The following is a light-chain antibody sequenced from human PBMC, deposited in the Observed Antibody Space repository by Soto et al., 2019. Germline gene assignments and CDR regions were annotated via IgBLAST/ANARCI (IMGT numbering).Light chain of an antibody. Sequence: QSALTQPASVSGSPGQSITISCTGTSSDVGGYNYVSWYQQHPGKAPKLMIYDVSNRPSGVSNRFSGSKSANTASLTISGLQAEDEADYYCSSYTSSSTRVFVTGTKLTVL. CDR2: DVS. CDR1: SSDVGGYNY. CDR3: SSYTSSSTRV. J-gene: IGLJ1*01. V-gene: IGLV2-14*01.